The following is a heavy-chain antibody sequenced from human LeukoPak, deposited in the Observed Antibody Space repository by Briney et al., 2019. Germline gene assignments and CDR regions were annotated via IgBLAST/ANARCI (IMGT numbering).Heavy chain of an antibody. CDR3: ARDENTYYYDSSGHSLDY. Sequence: ASVKVSCKASGYTFTGYYMHWVRQAPGQGLEWMGWISAYNGNTNYAQKLQGRVTMTTDTSTSTAYMELRSLRSDDTAVYYCARDENTYYYDSSGHSLDYWGQGTLVTVSS. CDR2: ISAYNGNT. CDR1: GYTFTGYY. V-gene: IGHV1-18*04. D-gene: IGHD3-22*01. J-gene: IGHJ4*02.